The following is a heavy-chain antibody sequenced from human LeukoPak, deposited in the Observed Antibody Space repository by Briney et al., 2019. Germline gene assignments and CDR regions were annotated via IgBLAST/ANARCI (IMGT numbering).Heavy chain of an antibody. CDR3: ARSGIAAAEGWFDP. Sequence: PSETLSLTCTVSGGSISSYYWGWIRQPAGKGLEWIGRIYTSGSTNYNPSLKSRVTMLVDTSKSQFSLKLSSVTAADTAVYYCARSGIAAAEGWFDPWGQGTLVTVSS. V-gene: IGHV4-4*07. CDR1: GGSISSYY. D-gene: IGHD6-13*01. J-gene: IGHJ5*02. CDR2: IYTSGST.